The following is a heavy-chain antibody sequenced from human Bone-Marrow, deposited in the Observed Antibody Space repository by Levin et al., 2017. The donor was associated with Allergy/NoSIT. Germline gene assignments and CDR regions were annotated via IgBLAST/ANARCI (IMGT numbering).Heavy chain of an antibody. Sequence: PSETLSLTCTVSGGSISSYYWSWIRQPPGKGLEWIGYIYYSGSTNYNPSLKSRVTISVDTSKNQFSLKLSSVTAADTAVYYCARDPLAARYWGQGTLVTVSS. D-gene: IGHD6-6*01. CDR2: IYYSGST. CDR1: GGSISSYY. V-gene: IGHV4-59*01. CDR3: ARDPLAARY. J-gene: IGHJ4*02.